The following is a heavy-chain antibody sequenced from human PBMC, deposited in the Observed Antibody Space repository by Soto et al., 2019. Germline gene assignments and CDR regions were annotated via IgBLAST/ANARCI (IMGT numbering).Heavy chain of an antibody. CDR3: ARHYRRGYCSGGSCYSAYNWFDP. V-gene: IGHV4-39*01. J-gene: IGHJ5*02. CDR2: IYYSGST. CDR1: GGNIGSSSYY. D-gene: IGHD2-15*01. Sequence: SETQSLTSTVSGGNIGSSSYYWGWIRQPPGKGLEWIGSIYYSGSTYHNPSLKSRVTISVDTSKNQFSLKLSSVTAADTAVYYCARHYRRGYCSGGSCYSAYNWFDPWGQGTLVTVSS.